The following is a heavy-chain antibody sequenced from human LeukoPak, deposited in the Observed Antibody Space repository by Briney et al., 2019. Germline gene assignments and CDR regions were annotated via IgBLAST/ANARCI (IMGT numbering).Heavy chain of an antibody. D-gene: IGHD6-19*01. CDR3: AKDQGIAVAGRYYYGMDV. J-gene: IGHJ6*02. CDR1: GFTFSSYG. V-gene: IGHV3-30*18. CDR2: ISYDGSNK. Sequence: GGSLRLSCAASGFTFSSYGMHWVRQAPGKGLEWVAVISYDGSNKYYADSVKGRFTISRDNSKNTLYLQMNSLRAEDTAVYYCAKDQGIAVAGRYYYGMDVWGQGTTVTVSS.